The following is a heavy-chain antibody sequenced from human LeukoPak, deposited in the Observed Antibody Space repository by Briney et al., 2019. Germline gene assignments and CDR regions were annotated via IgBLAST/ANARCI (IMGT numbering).Heavy chain of an antibody. Sequence: SETLSLTCTVSGGSISSSSYYWGWIRQPPGKGLEWIGSIYYSGSTNYNPSLRSRVTISVDTSKNQFSLNLNSVTAADTAVYYCARISTVTHQFDYWGQGMLVTVSS. CDR3: ARISTVTHQFDY. J-gene: IGHJ4*02. CDR1: GGSISSSSYY. V-gene: IGHV4-39*07. D-gene: IGHD4-17*01. CDR2: IYYSGST.